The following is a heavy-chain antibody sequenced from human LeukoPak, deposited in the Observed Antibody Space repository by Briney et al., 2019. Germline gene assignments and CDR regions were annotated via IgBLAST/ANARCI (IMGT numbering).Heavy chain of an antibody. V-gene: IGHV3-74*01. CDR1: GFTFSSYW. CDR3: ATYGDYGYY. J-gene: IGHJ4*02. D-gene: IGHD4-17*01. Sequence: GGSLRLSCAASGFTFSSYWMHWVRQAPGKGLVWVSRINSDGSSTNYADSVKGRFTISRDNAKNTLYLQMNGLRAEDTAAYYCATYGDYGYYWGQGTLVTVSS. CDR2: INSDGSST.